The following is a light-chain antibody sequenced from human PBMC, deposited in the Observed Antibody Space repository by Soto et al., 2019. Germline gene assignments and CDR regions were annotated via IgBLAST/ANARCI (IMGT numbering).Light chain of an antibody. V-gene: IGKV1-39*01. CDR2: AAY. J-gene: IGKJ4*01. Sequence: DIQMTQSPSSLSASVGDRVTITCRASQSISSYLNWYQQKPGKAPKLLIYAAYSLQSGVQSRFSGSGSGTDFTLTISSLQPEDFAIYYCQQSYRSPLTFGGGTKVDIK. CDR1: QSISSY. CDR3: QQSYRSPLT.